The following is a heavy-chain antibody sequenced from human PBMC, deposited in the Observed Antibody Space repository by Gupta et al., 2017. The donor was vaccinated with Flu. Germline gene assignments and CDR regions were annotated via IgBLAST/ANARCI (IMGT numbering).Heavy chain of an antibody. CDR1: YW. D-gene: IGHD5-12*01. CDR2: INSDGSST. Sequence: YWMHWVRQAPGKGLGWVSRINSDGSSTSYADSVKGRFTISRDNAKNTLYLQMNSLRAEDTAVYYCATSRDGYNLRYYFDYWGQGTLVTVSS. V-gene: IGHV3-74*01. J-gene: IGHJ4*02. CDR3: ATSRDGYNLRYYFDY.